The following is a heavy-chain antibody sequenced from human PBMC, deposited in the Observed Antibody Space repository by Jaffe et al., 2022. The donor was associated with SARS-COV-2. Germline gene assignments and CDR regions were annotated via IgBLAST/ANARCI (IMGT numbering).Heavy chain of an antibody. CDR3: ARGGIGVVPYYFDY. CDR1: GFTFSSYA. Sequence: QVQLVESGGGVVQPGRSLRLSCAASGFTFSSYAMHWVRQAPGKGLEWVAVISYDGSNKYYADSVKGRFTISRDNSKNTLYLQMNSLRAEDTAVYYCARGGIGVVPYYFDYWGQGTLVTVSS. CDR2: ISYDGSNK. D-gene: IGHD3-3*01. V-gene: IGHV3-30-3*01. J-gene: IGHJ4*02.